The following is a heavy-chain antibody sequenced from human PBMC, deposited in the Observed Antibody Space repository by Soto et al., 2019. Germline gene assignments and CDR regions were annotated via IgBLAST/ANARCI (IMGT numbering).Heavy chain of an antibody. Sequence: SVKVSCKASGGNFKTYSFIWVRQAPGQGLEWMGRTYPFLDETKYSQKFQGRVTITADESTSTVYMELSTLRPDDTAVYYCAREGLVLVPTTVNSDYYYYAMDVWGQGTTVTVSS. CDR3: AREGLVLVPTTVNSDYYYYAMDV. CDR1: GGNFKTYS. CDR2: TYPFLDET. D-gene: IGHD4-17*01. V-gene: IGHV1-69*08. J-gene: IGHJ6*02.